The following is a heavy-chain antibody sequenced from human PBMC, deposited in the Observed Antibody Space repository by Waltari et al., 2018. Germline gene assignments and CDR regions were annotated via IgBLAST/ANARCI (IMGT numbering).Heavy chain of an antibody. V-gene: IGHV1-2*02. Sequence: QVQLVQSGAEVKKPGASVKVSCKASGYTFTGYYMPSGRPAPGQGLEWMGWINPNSGGTNYAQKFQGRVTMTRDTSISTAYMELSRLRSDDTAVYYCARDRSVGATLGWFDPWGQGTLVTVSS. CDR3: ARDRSVGATLGWFDP. J-gene: IGHJ5*02. CDR1: GYTFTGYY. D-gene: IGHD1-26*01. CDR2: INPNSGGT.